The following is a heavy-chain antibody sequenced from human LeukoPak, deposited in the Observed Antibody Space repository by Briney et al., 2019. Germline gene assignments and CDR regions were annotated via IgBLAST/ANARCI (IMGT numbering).Heavy chain of an antibody. CDR1: GGSISSYY. Sequence: SETLSLTCTVSGGSISSYYWSWIRQPAGKGLEWIGRIYTSGSTNYNPSLKSRVTMSVDTSKNQFSLELSSVTAADTAVYYCARDASRSGFFDYWGQGTLVTVSS. CDR2: IYTSGST. CDR3: ARDASRSGFFDY. D-gene: IGHD3-22*01. J-gene: IGHJ4*02. V-gene: IGHV4-4*07.